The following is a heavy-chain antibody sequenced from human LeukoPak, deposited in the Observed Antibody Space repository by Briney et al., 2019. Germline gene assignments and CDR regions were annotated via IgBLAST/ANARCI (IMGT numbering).Heavy chain of an antibody. J-gene: IGHJ5*02. V-gene: IGHV4-4*09. CDR3: ARHPCTASCRGGFDP. CDR1: GGSISSYY. Sequence: SETLSLTCTVSGGSISSYYWSWIRQPPGKGLEWIGYNYTSGSTNYNPSLQSRVTISVDTSRNQFSLKLSSVTAADTAVYYCARHPCTASCRGGFDPWGQGTLVTVSS. D-gene: IGHD2-2*01. CDR2: NYTSGST.